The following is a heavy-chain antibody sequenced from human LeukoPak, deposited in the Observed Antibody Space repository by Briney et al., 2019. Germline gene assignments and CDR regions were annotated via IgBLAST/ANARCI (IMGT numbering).Heavy chain of an antibody. V-gene: IGHV3-33*06. CDR2: IWYDGSNK. CDR1: GFTFSSYG. Sequence: GGSLRLSCAASGFTFSSYGMHWVRQAPGKGLEWVAVIWYDGSNKYYADSAKGRFTISRDNSKNTLYLQMNSLRAEDTAVFYCAKPWGGNYYYMDVWGKGTTVTVSS. CDR3: AKPWGGNYYYMDV. J-gene: IGHJ6*03. D-gene: IGHD7-27*01.